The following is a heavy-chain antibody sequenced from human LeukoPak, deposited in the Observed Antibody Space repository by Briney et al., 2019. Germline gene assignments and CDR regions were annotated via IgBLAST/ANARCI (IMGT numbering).Heavy chain of an antibody. CDR1: GFTVSSNF. Sequence: PGGSLRLSCAASGFTVSSNFMSWVRQAPGKGLECVSVIYSRGGTYYADSVQGRFTISRDASKNTLYLQMNSLRAEDTAVYYCAKDRNIVVVVAANGIDYWGQGTLVTVSS. D-gene: IGHD2-15*01. CDR3: AKDRNIVVVVAANGIDY. J-gene: IGHJ4*02. CDR2: IYSRGGT. V-gene: IGHV3-53*01.